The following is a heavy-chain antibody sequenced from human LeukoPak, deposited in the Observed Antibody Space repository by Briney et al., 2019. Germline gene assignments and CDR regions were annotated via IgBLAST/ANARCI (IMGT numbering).Heavy chain of an antibody. Sequence: PGGSLRLSCAASGFTFSNFAMSWFRQAPGRGLEWVSAAGTATDTSYAASVKGRFTISRDNSKNTLYLQMNSLGAEDTAVYYCAKEGRRRGFDFDSWGRGTLVTVSS. CDR3: AKEGRRRGFDFDS. CDR2: AGTATDT. J-gene: IGHJ4*02. V-gene: IGHV3-23*01. CDR1: GFTFSNFA.